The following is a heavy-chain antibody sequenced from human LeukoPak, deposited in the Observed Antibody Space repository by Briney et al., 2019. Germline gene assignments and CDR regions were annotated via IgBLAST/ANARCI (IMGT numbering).Heavy chain of an antibody. CDR2: INHSGST. D-gene: IGHD6-19*01. CDR3: ARDSRGWYYDY. V-gene: IGHV4-34*01. J-gene: IGHJ4*02. Sequence: SETLSLTCFVYGGSFSVYYRSWIRQPPGKGLEWIGEINHSGSTNYNPSLKSRVTISVDTSKNQFSLKLSSVTAADTAVYYCARDSRGWYYDYWGQGTLVTVSS. CDR1: GGSFSVYY.